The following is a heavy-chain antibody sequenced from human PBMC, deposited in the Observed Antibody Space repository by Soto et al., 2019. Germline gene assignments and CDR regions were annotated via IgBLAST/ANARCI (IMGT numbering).Heavy chain of an antibody. D-gene: IGHD4-17*01. V-gene: IGHV3-23*01. J-gene: IGHJ6*03. Sequence: GGSLRLSCAASGFTFSSYAMSWVRQAPGKGLEWVSAISGSGGSTYYADSVKGRFTISRDNSKNTLYLQMNSLRAEDTAVYYCAKPGPNHDYGYYYYYYYMDVWGKGTTVTVSS. CDR1: GFTFSSYA. CDR2: ISGSGGST. CDR3: AKPGPNHDYGYYYYYYYMDV.